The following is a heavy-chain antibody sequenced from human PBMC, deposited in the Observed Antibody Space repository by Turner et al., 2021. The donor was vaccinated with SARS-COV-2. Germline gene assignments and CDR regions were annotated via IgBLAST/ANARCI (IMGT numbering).Heavy chain of an antibody. CDR3: AATTPNTVTNNWFDP. CDR1: GYTLTELS. Sequence: QVQLVQSGAEVNKPGASVKVSCKVSGYTLTELSMHWVRQAPGKGLEGRGGFDPEEGETIYAQKYQGRVTMTEDTSTDKAYMELSSLRSEDTAVYYCAATTPNTVTNNWFDPWGQGTLVTVSS. CDR2: FDPEEGET. J-gene: IGHJ5*02. V-gene: IGHV1-24*01. D-gene: IGHD4-17*01.